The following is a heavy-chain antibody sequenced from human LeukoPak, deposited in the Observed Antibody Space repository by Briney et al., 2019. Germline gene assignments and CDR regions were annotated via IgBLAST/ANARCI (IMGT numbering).Heavy chain of an antibody. V-gene: IGHV4-59*08. D-gene: IGHD1-26*01. Sequence: SETLSLTCTVSGGSISSYYWSWIRQPPGKGLEWIGDIYYSGSTNYNPSLKSRGTISVDTSKNQFSQRLMTSPAADATAYYSSRLASGSYGPLTPFDYWGQGTLVTVSS. CDR3: SRLASGSYGPLTPFDY. CDR2: IYYSGST. CDR1: GGSISSYY. J-gene: IGHJ4*02.